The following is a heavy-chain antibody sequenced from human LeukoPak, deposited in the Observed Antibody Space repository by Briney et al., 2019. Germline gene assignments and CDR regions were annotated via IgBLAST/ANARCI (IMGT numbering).Heavy chain of an antibody. CDR1: GFTFSSYG. CDR2: ISYDGSNK. J-gene: IGHJ4*02. D-gene: IGHD6-13*01. CDR3: AKDSGSSSSWSLDY. V-gene: IGHV3-30*18. Sequence: GGSLRLSCAASGFTFSSYGMHWARQAPGKGLEWVAVISYDGSNKYDADSVKGRFTISRDNSKNTLYLQMNSLRAEDTAVYYCAKDSGSSSSWSLDYWGQGTLVTVSS.